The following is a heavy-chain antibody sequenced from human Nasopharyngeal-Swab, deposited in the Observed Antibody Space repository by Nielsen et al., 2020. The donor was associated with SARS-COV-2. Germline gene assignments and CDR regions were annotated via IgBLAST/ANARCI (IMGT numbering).Heavy chain of an antibody. V-gene: IGHV3-48*01. J-gene: IGHJ6*03. CDR2: ISSSSSTI. D-gene: IGHD2-2*02. CDR3: ARDKPAAIRRYYYYMDV. CDR1: GFTFSSYS. Sequence: ESLKISCAASGFTFSSYSMNWVRQAPGKGLEWVSYISSSSSTIYYADSVKGRFTISRDNAKNSLYLQMNSLRAEDTAVYYCARDKPAAIRRYYYYMDVWGKGTTVTVSS.